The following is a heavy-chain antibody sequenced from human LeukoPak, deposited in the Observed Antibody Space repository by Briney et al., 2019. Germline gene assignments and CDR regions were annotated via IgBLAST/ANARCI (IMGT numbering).Heavy chain of an antibody. Sequence: GASVKVSCKASGGTCSSYAIGWVRKAPGQRLEWRGGIIPIFDTANYAQKFQGRVTSTTDESTITAYMELSSVRSKDTAVYYRARRQQMAPESSSTSLLTSPDAFDIWGQGTMVTVSS. CDR1: GGTCSSYA. CDR3: ARRQQMAPESSSTSLLTSPDAFDI. D-gene: IGHD2-2*01. J-gene: IGHJ3*02. V-gene: IGHV1-69*05. CDR2: IIPIFDTA.